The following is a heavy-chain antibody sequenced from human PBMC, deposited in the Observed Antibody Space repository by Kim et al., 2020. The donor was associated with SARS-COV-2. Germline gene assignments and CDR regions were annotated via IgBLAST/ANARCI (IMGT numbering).Heavy chain of an antibody. V-gene: IGHV3-21*01. CDR3: ARGRTGSSWYQNWFDP. D-gene: IGHD6-13*01. Sequence: SVKGRFTISRDTAKNSLYLQMNGLRAEDTAVYYCARGRTGSSWYQNWFDPWGQGTLVTVSS. J-gene: IGHJ5*02.